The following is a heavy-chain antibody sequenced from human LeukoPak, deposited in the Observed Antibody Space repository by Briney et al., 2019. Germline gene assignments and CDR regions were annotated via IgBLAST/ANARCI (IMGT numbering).Heavy chain of an antibody. Sequence: GGSLRLSCAASGFTFSSYGMHWVRQAPGKGLEWVAVISYDGSNKYYADSMKGRFTISRDNSKNTLYLQMNSLRAEDTAVYYCAREGNYYVSWGQGTLVTVSS. J-gene: IGHJ4*02. CDR2: ISYDGSNK. CDR1: GFTFSSYG. V-gene: IGHV3-30*03. CDR3: AREGNYYVS.